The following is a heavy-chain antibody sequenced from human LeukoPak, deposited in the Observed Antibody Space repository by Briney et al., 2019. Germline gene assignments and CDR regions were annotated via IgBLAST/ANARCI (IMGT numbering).Heavy chain of an antibody. CDR2: IYASGS. J-gene: IGHJ4*02. Sequence: PSQTLSLTCTVSGGSLSLGSYYWSWIRQPAGKGLEWIGRIYASGSTDYNPSHYNPSLRSRVTISVDTSKSQFSLKLNSLTAADTAVYYCAREFRGGGDSGIFDYWGLGTLVTVSS. CDR3: AREFRGGGDSGIFDY. V-gene: IGHV4-61*02. D-gene: IGHD4-23*01. CDR1: GGSLSLGSYY.